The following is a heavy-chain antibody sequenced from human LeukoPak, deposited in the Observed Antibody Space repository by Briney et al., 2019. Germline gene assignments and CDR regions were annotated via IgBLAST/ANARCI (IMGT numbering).Heavy chain of an antibody. CDR1: GGSISSYY. Sequence: KPSETLSLTCTVSGGSISSYYWSWIRQPPGKGLEWIGYIYYSGSTNYNPSLKSRVTISVDTSKNQFSLKLSSVTAADTAVYYCAREYGYGSSGYYRVGAFDIWGQGTMVTVSS. CDR2: IYYSGST. CDR3: AREYGYGSSGYYRVGAFDI. D-gene: IGHD3-22*01. V-gene: IGHV4-59*01. J-gene: IGHJ3*02.